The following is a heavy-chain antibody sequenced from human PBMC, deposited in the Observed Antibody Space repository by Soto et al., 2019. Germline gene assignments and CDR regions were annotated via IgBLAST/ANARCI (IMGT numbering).Heavy chain of an antibody. J-gene: IGHJ6*02. D-gene: IGHD3-10*01. V-gene: IGHV3-23*01. CDR2: ISGSGGST. CDR1: GFTFSSYA. CDR3: AKRVSRLLWFGELSSMDV. Sequence: GGSLRLSCAASGFTFSSYAMSWVRQAPGKGLEWVSAISGSGGSTYYADSVKGRFTISRDNSKNTLYLQMNSLRAEDTAVYYCAKRVSRLLWFGELSSMDVWGQGTTVTVS.